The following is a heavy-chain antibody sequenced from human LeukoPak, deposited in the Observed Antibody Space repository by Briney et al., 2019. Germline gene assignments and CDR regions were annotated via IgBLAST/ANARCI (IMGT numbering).Heavy chain of an antibody. CDR2: INGNGSSI. D-gene: IGHD6-19*01. V-gene: IGHV3-74*01. CDR1: GFTFSSYW. Sequence: GGSLRLSCAASGFTFSSYWMHWVRQAPGKGLEWVARINGNGSSISYADSVKGRFTISRDNAKNTLYLQTSRLRAEDTAVYYCARVEVASTIDYWGPGTLVTVSS. J-gene: IGHJ4*02. CDR3: ARVEVASTIDY.